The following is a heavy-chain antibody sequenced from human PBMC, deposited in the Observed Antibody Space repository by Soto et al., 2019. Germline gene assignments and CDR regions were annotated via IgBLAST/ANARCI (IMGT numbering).Heavy chain of an antibody. CDR2: IKQDGSEK. Sequence: LXLSCAASGFTCSIHWMSWVRHAPGKGQEGVANIKQDGSEKYYVDSVKGRFTISRDNAKNSLYLQMNSLRAEDTAVYYCARDGALMGRGVRGYYYYGMDVWGQGTTVTVSS. CDR3: ARDGALMGRGVRGYYYYGMDV. D-gene: IGHD3-10*01. CDR1: GFTCSIHW. J-gene: IGHJ6*02. V-gene: IGHV3-7*03.